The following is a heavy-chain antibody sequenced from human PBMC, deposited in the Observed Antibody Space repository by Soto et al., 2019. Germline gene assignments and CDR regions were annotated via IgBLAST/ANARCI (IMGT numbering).Heavy chain of an antibody. CDR3: ARGMTPPGAPAWYYFDS. D-gene: IGHD2-8*02. CDR2: FSFSGTT. V-gene: IGHV4-4*07. CDR1: GASIAGSSY. Sequence: PSETLSLTCSVSGASIAGSSYWSWIRQPAGKGLEWIGRFSFSGTTNYSPSLRSRVTMSADVSKNQFSLRLTSVTAADTALYYCARGMTPPGAPAWYYFDSWGQGTLVTVSS. J-gene: IGHJ4*02.